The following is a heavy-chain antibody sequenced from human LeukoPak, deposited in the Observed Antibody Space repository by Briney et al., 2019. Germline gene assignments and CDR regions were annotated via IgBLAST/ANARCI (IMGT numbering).Heavy chain of an antibody. CDR2: IYYSVTT. J-gene: IGHJ4*02. CDR3: ARDGKRVLMISPRGARPYYFDY. V-gene: IGHV4-39*07. Sequence: SETLSLTCTVSGGSIGSSTFSWDWIRQPPGKGLEWIGSIYYSVTTYYNPSLKSRVTISVDASKNQFSLNLSSVTAADTAVYYCARDGKRVLMISPRGARPYYFDYWGQGTLVSVSS. D-gene: IGHD3-10*01. CDR1: GGSIGSSTFS.